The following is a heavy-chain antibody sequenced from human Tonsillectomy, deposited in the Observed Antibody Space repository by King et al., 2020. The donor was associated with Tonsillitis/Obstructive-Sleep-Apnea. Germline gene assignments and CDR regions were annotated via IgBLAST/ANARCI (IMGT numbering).Heavy chain of an antibody. CDR1: GGSISSYY. Sequence: QLQESGPGLVRPSENLSLTGTVSGGSISSYYWSWIRQPPGKGLEGIGYNYYSVRTNNNPTLKSRVTISVDTSKNQFSLQLSSVTAADTAVYYCARHYSGSYTGFDPWGQGTLVTVSS. CDR2: NYYSVRT. D-gene: IGHD1-26*01. CDR3: ARHYSGSYTGFDP. V-gene: IGHV4-59*08. J-gene: IGHJ5*02.